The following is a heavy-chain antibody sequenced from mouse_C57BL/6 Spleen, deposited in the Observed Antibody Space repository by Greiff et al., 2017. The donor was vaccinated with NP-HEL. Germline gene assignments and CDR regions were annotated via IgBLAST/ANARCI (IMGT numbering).Heavy chain of an antibody. CDR2: IHPNSGST. CDR1: GYTFTSYW. CDR3: AREGTGVFDY. Sequence: QVQLQQSGAELVKPGASVKLSCKASGYTFTSYWMHWVKQRPGQGLEWIGMIHPNSGSTNYNEKFKSKATLTVDKSSSTAYMQLSSLTSEDSAVYYCAREGTGVFDYWGQGTTLTVSS. V-gene: IGHV1-64*01. J-gene: IGHJ2*01. D-gene: IGHD4-1*01.